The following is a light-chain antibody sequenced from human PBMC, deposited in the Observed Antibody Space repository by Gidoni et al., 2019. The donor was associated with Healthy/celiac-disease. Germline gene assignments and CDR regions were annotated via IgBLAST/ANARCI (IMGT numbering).Light chain of an antibody. J-gene: IGKJ2*01. V-gene: IGKV1-9*01. CDR2: DAS. CDR1: QGISSY. Sequence: DLQLTQSPSFLSASVGDRVTITCRASQGISSYLAWYQQKPGKAPKLLIYDASTLQSGVPSRFSGSGSGTEVTLTISSLQPEDFATYYCQQLNSYPTFGQGTKLEIK. CDR3: QQLNSYPT.